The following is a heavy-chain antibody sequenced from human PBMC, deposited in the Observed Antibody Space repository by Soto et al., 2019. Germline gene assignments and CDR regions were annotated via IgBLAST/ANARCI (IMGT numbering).Heavy chain of an antibody. D-gene: IGHD4-17*01. CDR3: ARALRKRNYYYGMDV. CDR1: GGSISSSNW. Sequence: SETLSLTCAVSGGSISSSNWWSCVRQPPGKGLEWIGGIYHSGSTNYNPSLKSRVTISVDKSKNQFSLKLSSVTAADTAVYYCARALRKRNYYYGMDVWGQGTTVTVSS. J-gene: IGHJ6*02. CDR2: IYHSGST. V-gene: IGHV4-4*02.